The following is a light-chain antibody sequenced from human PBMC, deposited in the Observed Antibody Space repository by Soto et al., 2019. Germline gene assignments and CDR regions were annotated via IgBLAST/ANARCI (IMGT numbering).Light chain of an antibody. Sequence: QSVLTQPPSASGTPGQMVTISCSGSSSNIGSNTVNWYQQLPGTAPKPLIYSNNQRPSGVPDRFSGSKSGTSASLAISGLQSEDEADYYCAAWDDSLNGPYYVFGNGTKVTVL. CDR2: SNN. CDR1: SSNIGSNT. CDR3: AAWDDSLNGPYYV. J-gene: IGLJ1*01. V-gene: IGLV1-44*01.